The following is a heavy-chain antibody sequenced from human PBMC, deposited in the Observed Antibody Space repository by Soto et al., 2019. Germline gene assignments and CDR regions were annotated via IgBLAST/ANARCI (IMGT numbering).Heavy chain of an antibody. V-gene: IGHV3-23*01. CDR1: IFPFNNYA. Sequence: GGSLRLSCAASIFPFNNYAMSWVRQAPGKGLEWVSGISGSGGNTHYADSVKGRFTISRDNAKNSLYLQMNSLRAEDTAVYYCASEGLSSTSSKSSCGFDSWGPGTQVTVS. CDR3: ASEGLSSTSSKSSCGFDS. CDR2: ISGSGGNT. J-gene: IGHJ4*02. D-gene: IGHD2-2*01.